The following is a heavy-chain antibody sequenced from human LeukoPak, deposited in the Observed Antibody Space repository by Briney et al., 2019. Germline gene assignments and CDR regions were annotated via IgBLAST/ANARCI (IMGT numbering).Heavy chain of an antibody. CDR3: ARQGSRWFDP. D-gene: IGHD2-15*01. J-gene: IGHJ5*02. Sequence: GESLKISRKGSGYTFTSYWIGWVRQMPGKGLGWMGIIYPSDSDTRYSPSFQGQVTISADKSISTAYLQWSSLKASDTAMYYCARQGSRWFDPWGQGTLVTVSS. V-gene: IGHV5-51*01. CDR2: IYPSDSDT. CDR1: GYTFTSYW.